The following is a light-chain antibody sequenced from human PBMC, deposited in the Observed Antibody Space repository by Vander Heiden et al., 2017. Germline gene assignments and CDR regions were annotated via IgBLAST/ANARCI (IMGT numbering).Light chain of an antibody. Sequence: DIQTTQSPSSLSASVGDTATITCPASHSISNYLNWYQQRPGKAPKLLIYGVSNLQSGVPSRFSGSGSGTDFTLTISSLQPEDFAAYCCQQNYSIPYTFGQGTIVEIK. CDR1: HSISNY. J-gene: IGKJ2*01. CDR3: QQNYSIPYT. V-gene: IGKV1-39*01. CDR2: GVS.